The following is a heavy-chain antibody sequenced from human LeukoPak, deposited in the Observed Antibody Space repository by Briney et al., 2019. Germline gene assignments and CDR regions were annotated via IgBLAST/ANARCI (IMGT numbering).Heavy chain of an antibody. CDR1: GGTFSSYA. V-gene: IGHV1-69*04. CDR2: IIPILGIA. J-gene: IGHJ5*02. CDR3: ASYDSSGYNWFDP. Sequence: GSSVKVSCKASGGTFSSYAISWVRQAPGQGLEWMGRIIPILGIANYAQKFQGRVTITADKSTSTAYMELSSLRSEDTAVYYCASYDSSGYNWFDPWGQGTLVTVSS. D-gene: IGHD3-22*01.